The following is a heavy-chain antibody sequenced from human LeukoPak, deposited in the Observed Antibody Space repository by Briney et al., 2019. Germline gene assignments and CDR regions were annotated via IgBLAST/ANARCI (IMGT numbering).Heavy chain of an antibody. J-gene: IGHJ4*02. CDR2: IYTSGST. V-gene: IGHV4-4*07. CDR1: GGSISSYY. Sequence: SETLSLTCTVSGGSISSYYWSWIRQPAGKGLEWIGRIYTSGSTNYNPSLKSRVTMSVDTSKNQFSLKLSSVTAADTAVYYCARESKYYYGSGSYLDYWGQGTPVTVSS. CDR3: ARESKYYYGSGSYLDY. D-gene: IGHD3-10*01.